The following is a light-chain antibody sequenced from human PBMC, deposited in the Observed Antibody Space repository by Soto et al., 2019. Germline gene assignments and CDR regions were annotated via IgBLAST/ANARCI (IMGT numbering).Light chain of an antibody. Sequence: EIVMTQSPATLYVYPGERATLSCRASQSVSSNLAWYQQKPSQAPRLLIYGASTRATDIPARFSGSGSGTEFTLTISSLQSEDFAVYYCQHYNNWPSVTFGQGTKVDIK. CDR3: QHYNNWPSVT. V-gene: IGKV3-15*01. J-gene: IGKJ1*01. CDR2: GAS. CDR1: QSVSSN.